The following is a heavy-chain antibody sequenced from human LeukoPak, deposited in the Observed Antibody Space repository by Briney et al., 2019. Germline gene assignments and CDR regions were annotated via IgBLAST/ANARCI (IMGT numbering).Heavy chain of an antibody. J-gene: IGHJ5*02. V-gene: IGHV4-30-4*01. CDR2: IYYSGST. CDR1: GGSISSGDYY. CDR3: ARDVDLNWFDP. Sequence: SETLSLTCTVSGGSISSGDYYWSWIRQPPGKGLEWMGYIYYSGSTYYNPSLKSRVTISVDTSKNQFSLKLSSVTAADTAVYYCARDVDLNWFDPWGQGTLVTVSS. D-gene: IGHD3/OR15-3a*01.